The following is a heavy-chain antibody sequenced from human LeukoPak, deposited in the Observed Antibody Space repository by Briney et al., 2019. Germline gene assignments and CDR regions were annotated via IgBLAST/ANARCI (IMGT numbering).Heavy chain of an antibody. Sequence: GGSLRLSCAASGFTVSSNYMSWVRQAPGKGLEWVANIKQDGSEKYYVDSVKGRFTISRDNAKNSLYLQMNSLRAEDTAVYYCARERELLFDYWGQGTLVTVSS. V-gene: IGHV3-7*03. D-gene: IGHD2-15*01. CDR1: GFTVSSNY. J-gene: IGHJ4*02. CDR2: IKQDGSEK. CDR3: ARERELLFDY.